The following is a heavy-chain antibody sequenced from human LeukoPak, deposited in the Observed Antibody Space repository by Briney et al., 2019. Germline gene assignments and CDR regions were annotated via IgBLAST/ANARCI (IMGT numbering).Heavy chain of an antibody. CDR3: ARGRGSGSSDY. Sequence: RTGGSLRLSCAASGFNFSSYWMHWVRQVPGKGLVWVSRINSDGSTTIYADSVKGRFTISRDNAKNTLFLQMNSLRAEDTAVYYCARGRGSGSSDYWGQGTLVTVSS. D-gene: IGHD3-10*01. J-gene: IGHJ4*02. V-gene: IGHV3-74*01. CDR1: GFNFSSYW. CDR2: INSDGSTT.